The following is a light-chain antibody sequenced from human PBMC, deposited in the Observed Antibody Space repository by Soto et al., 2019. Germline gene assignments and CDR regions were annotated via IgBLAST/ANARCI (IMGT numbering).Light chain of an antibody. CDR1: SSNIGSNY. CDR3: AAWDDSLSGHYV. CDR2: RNN. Sequence: QSVLTQPPSASGTPGQRVTISCSGSSSNIGSNYVYWYQQLPGTAPKLLIYRNNQRPSGVPDRFSGSKSGTSASLPISGLRSEDEADYYCAAWDDSLSGHYVFGTGTKLTVL. V-gene: IGLV1-47*01. J-gene: IGLJ1*01.